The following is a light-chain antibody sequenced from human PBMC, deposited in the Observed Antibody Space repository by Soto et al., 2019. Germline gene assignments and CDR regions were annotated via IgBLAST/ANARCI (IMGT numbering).Light chain of an antibody. V-gene: IGKV1-9*01. Sequence: PSFLSSSLGDRVTITCRPSQAVPNNMAWYQQKPGKPPKLLIYEESTLHSGVPSRFRGRKSGTQFTLTIDSLQPEDFETYYCQQVKTYPRTFGGGTKVDIK. CDR1: QAVPNN. J-gene: IGKJ4*01. CDR2: EES. CDR3: QQVKTYPRT.